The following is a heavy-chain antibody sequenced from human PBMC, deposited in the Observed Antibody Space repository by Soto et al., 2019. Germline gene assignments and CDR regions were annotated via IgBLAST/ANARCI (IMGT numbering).Heavy chain of an antibody. V-gene: IGHV1-69*04. CDR2: VNPILSMS. CDR3: ATSYGSGYRAFDF. J-gene: IGHJ4*02. Sequence: QVQLVQSGAEVKRPGSSVKVSCKASGDTFNFYSINWVRQAPGLGLEWMGRVNPILSMSNYAQRFQGRVTMTADKYTSTAYMELRGLRSEDTAIYYCATSYGSGYRAFDFWGQGALVTVSS. CDR1: GDTFNFYS. D-gene: IGHD3-10*01.